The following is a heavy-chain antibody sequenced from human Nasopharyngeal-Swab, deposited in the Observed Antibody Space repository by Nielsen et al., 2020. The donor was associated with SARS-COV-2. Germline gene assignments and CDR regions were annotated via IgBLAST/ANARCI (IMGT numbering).Heavy chain of an antibody. CDR1: GYTFTSYG. D-gene: IGHD3-10*01. Sequence: ASVKVSCKASGYTFTSYGISWVRQAPGQGLEWMGWIGAYNGNTNYAQKLQGRVTMTTDTSTSTAYMELRSLRSDDTAVYYCARDQYAHITMVRGGLYYFDYWGQGTLVTVSS. J-gene: IGHJ4*02. V-gene: IGHV1-18*01. CDR2: IGAYNGNT. CDR3: ARDQYAHITMVRGGLYYFDY.